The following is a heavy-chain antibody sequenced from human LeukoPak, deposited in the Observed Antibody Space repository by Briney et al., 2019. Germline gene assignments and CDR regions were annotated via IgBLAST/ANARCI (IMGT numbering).Heavy chain of an antibody. CDR2: IYHSGST. J-gene: IGHJ4*02. CDR1: GGSISSSNW. Sequence: SGTLSLTCAVSGGSISSSNWWSWVRQPPGKGLEWIGEIYHSGSTNYNPSLKSRVTISVDTSKNQFSLKLSSVTAADTAVYYCAREGRGVVAAIRKPFDYWGQGTLVTVSS. V-gene: IGHV4-4*02. D-gene: IGHD2-15*01. CDR3: AREGRGVVAAIRKPFDY.